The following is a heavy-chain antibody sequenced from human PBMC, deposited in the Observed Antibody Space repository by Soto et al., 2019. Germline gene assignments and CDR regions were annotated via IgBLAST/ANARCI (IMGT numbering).Heavy chain of an antibody. D-gene: IGHD5-18*01. J-gene: IGHJ6*02. V-gene: IGHV1-46*01. Sequence: GASVKVSCKASGYTFTSYYMHWVRQAPGQGLEWMGIINPSGGSTSYAQKFQGRVTMTRDTSTSTVYMELSSLRSEDTAVYYCARERGGWPYVDTATRLDYYYGMDVWGQGTTVTVSS. CDR3: ARERGGWPYVDTATRLDYYYGMDV. CDR1: GYTFTSYY. CDR2: INPSGGST.